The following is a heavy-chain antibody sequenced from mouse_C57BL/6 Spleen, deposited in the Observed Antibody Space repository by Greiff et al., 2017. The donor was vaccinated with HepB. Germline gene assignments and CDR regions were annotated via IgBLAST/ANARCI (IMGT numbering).Heavy chain of an antibody. CDR1: GFTFSDYY. CDR2: INYDGSST. D-gene: IGHD1-1*01. CDR3: AREGGSSYGYFDV. J-gene: IGHJ1*03. Sequence: EVMLVESEGGLVQPGSSMKLSCTASGFTFSDYYMAWVRQVPEKGLEWVANINYDGSSTYYLDSLKSRFIISRDNAKNILYLQRSSLKSEDTATYYCAREGGSSYGYFDVWGTGTTVTVSS. V-gene: IGHV5-16*01.